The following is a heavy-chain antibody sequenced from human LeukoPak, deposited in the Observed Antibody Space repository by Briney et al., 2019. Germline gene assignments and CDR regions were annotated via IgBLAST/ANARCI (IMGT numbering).Heavy chain of an antibody. CDR2: IYYSGST. CDR1: GGSISSGGYY. Sequence: SETLSLTCTVSGGSISSGGYYWSWIRQHPGKGLEWIGSIYYSGSTYYNPSLKSRVTISVDTSKNQFSLKLSSVTAADTAVYYCARAGDYYDSSGYLDYWGQGTLVTVSS. J-gene: IGHJ4*02. CDR3: ARAGDYYDSSGYLDY. D-gene: IGHD3-22*01. V-gene: IGHV4-31*03.